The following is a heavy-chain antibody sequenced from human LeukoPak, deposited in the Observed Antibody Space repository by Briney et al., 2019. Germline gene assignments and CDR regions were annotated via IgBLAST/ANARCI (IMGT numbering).Heavy chain of an antibody. J-gene: IGHJ6*03. D-gene: IGHD3-10*01. CDR2: IKQDGSEK. V-gene: IGHV3-7*01. CDR1: GFSFSRYE. CDR3: ARANYYGSGSVDYYYYMDV. Sequence: GGSLRLSCATSGFSFSRYEMNWVRQAPGKGLEWVANIKQDGSEKYYVDSVKGRFTISRDNAKNSLYLQMNSLRAEDTAVYYCARANYYGSGSVDYYYYMDVWGKGTTVTISS.